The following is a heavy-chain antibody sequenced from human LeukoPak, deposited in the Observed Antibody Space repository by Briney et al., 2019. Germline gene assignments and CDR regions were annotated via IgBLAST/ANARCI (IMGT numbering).Heavy chain of an antibody. CDR2: ISAYKGNT. V-gene: IGHV1-18*01. D-gene: IGHD3-22*01. CDR3: ARQHSSGYYSPHYYYGMDV. J-gene: IGHJ6*02. Sequence: ASVKVSCKASGYTFTTYGISWVRQAPGQGLEWMGWISAYKGNTNYAQKLQGRVTMTTETSTSTAYTELRSLRSDGTAVYYCARQHSSGYYSPHYYYGMDVLGQGTTVTVSS. CDR1: GYTFTTYG.